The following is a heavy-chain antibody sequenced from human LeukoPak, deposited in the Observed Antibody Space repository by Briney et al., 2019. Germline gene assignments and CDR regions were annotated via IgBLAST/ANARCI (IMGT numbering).Heavy chain of an antibody. CDR2: FDPDDGAT. J-gene: IGHJ4*02. Sequence: GASVKVSFKVSGYTLTELSMHWVRQAPGKGLEWMGGFDPDDGATIYAQKFQGRVTMTEDTSTDTAYMELSSLRSEDTAVYYCATVVLYSGYYFDYWGQGTLVTVSS. CDR1: GYTLTELS. CDR3: ATVVLYSGYYFDY. D-gene: IGHD5-12*01. V-gene: IGHV1-24*01.